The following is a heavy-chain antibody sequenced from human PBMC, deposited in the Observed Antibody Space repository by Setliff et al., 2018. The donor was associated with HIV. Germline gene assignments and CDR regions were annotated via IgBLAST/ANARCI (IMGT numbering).Heavy chain of an antibody. CDR1: GYIYTNYA. Sequence: ASVKVSCKASGYIYTNYAIHWVRQAPGQGLEWMGWINCGNGATKYAQNFQDRFTITTDTSASTVYMELRSLRSENTAVYYCARDRWFGESAPRLLDYWGPGTQVTVSS. V-gene: IGHV1-3*01. CDR2: INCGNGAT. D-gene: IGHD3-10*01. CDR3: ARDRWFGESAPRLLDY. J-gene: IGHJ4*02.